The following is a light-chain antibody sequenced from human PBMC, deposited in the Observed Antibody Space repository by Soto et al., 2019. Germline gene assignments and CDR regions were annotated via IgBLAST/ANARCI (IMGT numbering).Light chain of an antibody. J-gene: IGLJ3*02. CDR2: GNR. CDR3: QAYDYSLTASV. V-gene: IGLV1-40*01. Sequence: QSVLTQPTSVSGAPGQRVTLSCTGTSSNLGAGYDVHWYQQLPGAAPKLVIFGNRNRPSGVPERFSGSKSGTSASLAITGLQAEDEADYYCQAYDYSLTASVFGGGTQLTVL. CDR1: SSNLGAGYD.